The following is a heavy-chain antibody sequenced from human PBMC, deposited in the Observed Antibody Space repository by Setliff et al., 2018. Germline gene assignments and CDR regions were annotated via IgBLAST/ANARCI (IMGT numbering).Heavy chain of an antibody. D-gene: IGHD3-22*01. V-gene: IGHV1-69*13. Sequence: GASVKVSCKASGGTFGSSALSWVRQAPGQGLEWMGGIIPMFDTGIYAEKFQGRVTLSADESTSTVYMGLTRLRPEDTAIYYCARDKADYYDRSGYSGASDVWGQGTMVTVSS. J-gene: IGHJ3*01. CDR3: ARDKADYYDRSGYSGASDV. CDR1: GGTFGSSA. CDR2: IIPMFDTG.